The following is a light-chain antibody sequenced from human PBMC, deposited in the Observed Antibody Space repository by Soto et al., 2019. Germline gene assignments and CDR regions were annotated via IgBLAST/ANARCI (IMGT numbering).Light chain of an antibody. CDR2: GAF. CDR1: QSVSSNY. V-gene: IGKV3-20*01. J-gene: IGKJ2*01. Sequence: EIVLTQSPGTLSLSPGERATLSCRASQSVSSNYLAWYQQKPGQAPRLLIYGAFRRATGIPDRFSGSGSGTDFTLTISRLEPEDFAVYYCQQYGSSLYTFGQGTKLEIE. CDR3: QQYGSSLYT.